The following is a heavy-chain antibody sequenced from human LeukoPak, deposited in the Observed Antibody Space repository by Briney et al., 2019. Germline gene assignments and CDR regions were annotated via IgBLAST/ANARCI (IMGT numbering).Heavy chain of an antibody. D-gene: IGHD2-21*02. CDR3: ARPQYCGGDCYLSDY. J-gene: IGHJ4*02. CDR2: INPNSGGT. V-gene: IGHV1-2*02. CDR1: GYTFTGYY. Sequence: ASVKVSCKASGYTFTGYYMHWVRQAPGQGLEWMGWINPNSGGTNYAQKFQGRVTMTRDTSISTAYMELSRLRSDDTAVYYCARPQYCGGDCYLSDYWGQGTLVTVSS.